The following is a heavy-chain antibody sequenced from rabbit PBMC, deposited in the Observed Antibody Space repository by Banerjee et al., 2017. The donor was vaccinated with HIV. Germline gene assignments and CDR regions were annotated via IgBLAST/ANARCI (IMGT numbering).Heavy chain of an antibody. V-gene: IGHV1S40*01. D-gene: IGHD4-1*01. Sequence: QSLEESGGDLVKPGASLTLTCTASGIDFSNYYYMCWVRQAPGKGLEWIACIGAGSSGRTAYASWAKGRFTITRSTSLNTVTLQLNSLTAADTATYFCARDLAGVIGWNFNLWGPGTLVTVS. CDR1: GIDFSNYYY. CDR2: IGAGSSGRT. J-gene: IGHJ4*01. CDR3: ARDLAGVIGWNFNL.